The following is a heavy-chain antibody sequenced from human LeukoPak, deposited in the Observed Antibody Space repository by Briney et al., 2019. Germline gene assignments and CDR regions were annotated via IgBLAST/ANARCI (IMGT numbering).Heavy chain of an antibody. Sequence: ASVTVSCKVSGYTLTELSMHWVRQAPGKGLEWMGGFDPEHGETIYAQRFEGRVTLTEDTSTDTAYMELSSLRSEDTAVYYCATVFSYDYWGQGTLVTVSS. CDR2: FDPEHGET. J-gene: IGHJ4*02. CDR1: GYTLTELS. CDR3: ATVFSYDY. V-gene: IGHV1-24*01.